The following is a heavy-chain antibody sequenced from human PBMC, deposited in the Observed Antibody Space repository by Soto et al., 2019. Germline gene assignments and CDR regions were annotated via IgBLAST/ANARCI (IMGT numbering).Heavy chain of an antibody. CDR3: TTARYVGSSWYVTGL. V-gene: IGHV3-15*07. Sequence: GGSLRLSCAASGFTFSNAWMNWVRQAPGKGLEWVGRIKSKTDGGTTDYAAPVKGRFTISRDDSKNTLYLQMNSLKTEDTAVYYCTTARYVGSSWYVTGLWGQGTLVTVSS. J-gene: IGHJ4*02. D-gene: IGHD6-13*01. CDR1: GFTFSNAW. CDR2: IKSKTDGGTT.